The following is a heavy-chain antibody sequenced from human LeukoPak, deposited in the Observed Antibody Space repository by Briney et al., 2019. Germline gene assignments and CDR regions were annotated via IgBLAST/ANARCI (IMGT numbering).Heavy chain of an antibody. V-gene: IGHV4-59*01. D-gene: IGHD3-22*01. CDR2: IYYSGST. CDR3: AVSGYPSDY. J-gene: IGHJ4*02. Sequence: PSETLSLTRTVSGGSISSYYWSWIRQPPGKGLEWIGYIYYSGSTNYNPSLKSRVTISVDTSKNQFSLKLSSVTAADTAVYYCAVSGYPSDYWGQGTLVTVSS. CDR1: GGSISSYY.